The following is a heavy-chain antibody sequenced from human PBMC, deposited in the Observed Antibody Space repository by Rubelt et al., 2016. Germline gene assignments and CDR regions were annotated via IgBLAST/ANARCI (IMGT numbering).Heavy chain of an antibody. J-gene: IGHJ4*02. CDR3: AVSSSWRRY. Sequence: YYWGWIRQPPGKGLEWIGSIYYSGSTYYNPSLKSRVTISVDTSKNQFSLKLSSVTAADTAVYYCAVSSSWRRYWGQGTLVTVSS. V-gene: IGHV4-39*07. CDR1: YY. CDR2: IYYSGST. D-gene: IGHD6-13*01.